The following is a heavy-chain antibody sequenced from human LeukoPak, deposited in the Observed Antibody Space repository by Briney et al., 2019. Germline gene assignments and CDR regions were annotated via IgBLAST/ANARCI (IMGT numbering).Heavy chain of an antibody. CDR2: IWYDGSKK. CDR1: GFTFSSYG. Sequence: GRSLRLSCAASGFTFSSYGMHWVRQAPGKGLEWVALIWYDGSKKYYADSVKGRLTISRDNSKNTLYLQMNSLRAEDTAVYYCARDLDYGDVTPLYYWGQGTPVTVSP. CDR3: ARDLDYGDVTPLYY. D-gene: IGHD4-17*01. J-gene: IGHJ4*02. V-gene: IGHV3-33*01.